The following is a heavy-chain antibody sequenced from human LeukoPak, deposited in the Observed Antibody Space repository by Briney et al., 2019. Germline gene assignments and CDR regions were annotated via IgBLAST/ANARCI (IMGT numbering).Heavy chain of an antibody. CDR2: ISGSGTTL. Sequence: KPGGSLGLSCAASGFTFSDYYMTWIRQAPGKGLEWIPYISGSGTTLYYADSLKGRFTISRDNAENSLYLHLGSLRAEDTAVYYCARLPRGNADFDYWGQGALVTVSS. J-gene: IGHJ4*02. CDR1: GFTFSDYY. V-gene: IGHV3-11*01. CDR3: ARLPRGNADFDY. D-gene: IGHD4-23*01.